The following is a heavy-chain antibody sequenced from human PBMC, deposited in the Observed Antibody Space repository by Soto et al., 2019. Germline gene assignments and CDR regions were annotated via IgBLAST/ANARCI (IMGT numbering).Heavy chain of an antibody. CDR2: ISAYNGNT. Sequence: QVQLVQSGAEVEKPGASVKVSCKASGYSFTSYGICWVRQAPGQGLEWMGWISAYNGNTNYAQKLQGRVTMTTDTSTSTANMELRSLRSDDTAVYYCARDNGFGESDVWGQGTTVTVSS. V-gene: IGHV1-18*01. CDR1: GYSFTSYG. J-gene: IGHJ6*02. CDR3: ARDNGFGESDV. D-gene: IGHD3-10*01.